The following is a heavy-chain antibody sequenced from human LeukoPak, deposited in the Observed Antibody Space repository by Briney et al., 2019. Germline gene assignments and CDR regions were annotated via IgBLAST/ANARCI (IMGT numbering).Heavy chain of an antibody. Sequence: SETLSLTCAVSGGSISGYYWSWIRQPPVRGLEWIAYVHNSGDTNYNPSLKSRVTISVDTSKNQISLQLRSLTAADTAMYYCARHEGPIGGTYPLGHWGQGTLVTVSS. CDR1: GGSISGYY. V-gene: IGHV4-59*08. CDR2: VHNSGDT. D-gene: IGHD1-26*01. J-gene: IGHJ4*02. CDR3: ARHEGPIGGTYPLGH.